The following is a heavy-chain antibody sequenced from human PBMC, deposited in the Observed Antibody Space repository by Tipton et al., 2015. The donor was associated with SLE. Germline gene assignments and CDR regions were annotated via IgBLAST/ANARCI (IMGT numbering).Heavy chain of an antibody. V-gene: IGHV3-21*01. D-gene: IGHD3-10*01. Sequence: SLRLSCAASGFTFSSYSMNWVRQAPGKGLEWVSSISSRSSYIYYADSVKGRFTISRDKAKNSLYLQMNSLRAEDTAVYYCAREEDYYGSGSYYKWVDYWGQGTLVTVSS. J-gene: IGHJ4*02. CDR2: ISSRSSYI. CDR3: AREEDYYGSGSYYKWVDY. CDR1: GFTFSSYS.